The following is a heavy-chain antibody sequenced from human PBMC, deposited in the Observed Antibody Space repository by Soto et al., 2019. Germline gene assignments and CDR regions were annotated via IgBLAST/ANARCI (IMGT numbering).Heavy chain of an antibody. CDR3: TRGGSIAAAVVDS. Sequence: QVQLQESGPGLVKPSETLSLTCTVSGASISSGSHYWSWIRQPPGKGLEGIGYIYHTGSTNYNPSLNSRVTMSVDTSKNQFSLKLNSVTAADTAVYYCTRGGSIAAAVVDSWGQGTLVTVSS. J-gene: IGHJ5*01. V-gene: IGHV4-61*01. CDR1: GASISSGSHY. CDR2: IYHTGST. D-gene: IGHD6-13*01.